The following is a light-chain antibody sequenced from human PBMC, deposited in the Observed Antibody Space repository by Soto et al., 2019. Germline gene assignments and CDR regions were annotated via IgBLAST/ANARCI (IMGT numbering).Light chain of an antibody. Sequence: DIQLTQSPSFLSASVGDRVTITCRASQGISNYLAWYQQKPGKAPQLLIYAASTIQSGVPSRFSGSGSGKEFALTISSLQPEDFATYFCQQLNSSPFTFGPGTKVDIK. V-gene: IGKV1-9*01. J-gene: IGKJ3*01. CDR3: QQLNSSPFT. CDR2: AAS. CDR1: QGISNY.